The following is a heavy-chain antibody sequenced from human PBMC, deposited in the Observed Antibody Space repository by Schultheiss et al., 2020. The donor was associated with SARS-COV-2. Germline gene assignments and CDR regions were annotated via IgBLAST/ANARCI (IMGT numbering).Heavy chain of an antibody. V-gene: IGHV4-30-4*07. Sequence: SETLSLTCTVSGGSISSGGYSWSWIRQPPGKGLEWIGYIYYSGSTYYNPSLKSRVIISVDTSKNQFSLKLSSVTAADTAVYYCARGNYYDSSGYYFWFDPWGQGTLVTVSS. CDR2: IYYSGST. CDR3: ARGNYYDSSGYYFWFDP. D-gene: IGHD3-22*01. J-gene: IGHJ5*02. CDR1: GGSISSGGYS.